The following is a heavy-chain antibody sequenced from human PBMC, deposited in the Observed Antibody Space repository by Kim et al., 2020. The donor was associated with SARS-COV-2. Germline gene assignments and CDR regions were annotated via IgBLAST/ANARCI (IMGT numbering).Heavy chain of an antibody. V-gene: IGHV3-9*01. D-gene: IGHD6-6*01. Sequence: GQGDSVKGRITISRDNAQNSLYLRMNSLRDEDTALYYGGTVAAHGLDYWGQGTLVTVSS. CDR3: GTVAAHGLDY. J-gene: IGHJ4*02.